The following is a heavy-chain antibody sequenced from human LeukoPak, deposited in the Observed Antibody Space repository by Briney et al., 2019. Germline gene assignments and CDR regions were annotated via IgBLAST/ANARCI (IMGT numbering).Heavy chain of an antibody. CDR2: IYYSGST. Sequence: SETLSLTCTVSGGSISSYYWSWIRQPPGKGLEWIGYIYYSGSTNYNPSLKSRVTISVDTSKNQFSLKLSSVTAADTAVYYCARSPGGGRQWLVFYYYMDVWGKGTTVTVSS. CDR3: ARSPGGGRQWLVFYYYMDV. V-gene: IGHV4-59*12. D-gene: IGHD6-19*01. J-gene: IGHJ6*03. CDR1: GGSISSYY.